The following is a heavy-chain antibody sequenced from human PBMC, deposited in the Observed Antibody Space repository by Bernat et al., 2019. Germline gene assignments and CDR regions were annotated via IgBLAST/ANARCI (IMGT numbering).Heavy chain of an antibody. CDR3: ARDHCSGGSCYGY. CDR1: GYTFTGYY. J-gene: IGHJ4*02. CDR2: INPNSGGT. Sequence: QVQLVQSGAEVKKPGASVKVSCKASGYTFTGYYMHWVRQAPGQGLEWMGRINPNSGGTNYAQKLQGRVTMTRDTSISTDYMELSRMRSDDTAVYYCARDHCSGGSCYGYWGQGTLVTVSS. D-gene: IGHD2-15*01. V-gene: IGHV1-2*06.